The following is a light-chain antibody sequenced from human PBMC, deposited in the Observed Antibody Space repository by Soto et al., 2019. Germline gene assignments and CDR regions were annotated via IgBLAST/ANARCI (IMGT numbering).Light chain of an antibody. CDR1: SNDVGGYDY. J-gene: IGLJ1*01. CDR3: SIYATSSPYV. Sequence: QSALTQPASVSGSPGHSITISCTGTSNDVGGYDYVSWYQQHPGKAPKLVIYEVSHWPSGISDRFSGSKSGNTASLTISGLQVEDEADYYCSIYATSSPYVFGPGTKLTVL. CDR2: EVS. V-gene: IGLV2-14*01.